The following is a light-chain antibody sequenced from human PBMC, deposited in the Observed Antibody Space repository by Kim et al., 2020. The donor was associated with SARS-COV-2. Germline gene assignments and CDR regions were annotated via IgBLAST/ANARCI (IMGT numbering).Light chain of an antibody. Sequence: DIQMTQSPSSLSASVGDTVTITCRASQGISTSLAWYQQKPEKAPKSLLYGASSLQSGVPSRFSGSGSGTDFTLTISCLQPEDSATYYCQQYSTYPRTFGQGTKVYIK. J-gene: IGKJ1*01. CDR2: GAS. V-gene: IGKV1D-16*01. CDR3: QQYSTYPRT. CDR1: QGISTS.